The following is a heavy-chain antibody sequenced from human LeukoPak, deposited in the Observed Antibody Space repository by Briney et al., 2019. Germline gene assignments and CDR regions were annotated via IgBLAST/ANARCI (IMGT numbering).Heavy chain of an antibody. J-gene: IGHJ4*02. CDR2: INHGGTT. CDR3: ARGRVRVSPGTGYFDS. Sequence: LETLSLTCGLSGGSLSGYNWNWIRQTPLKGLEWIGEINHGGTTHYNPSLESRVIISIDTFKSQFSLILNSVTAADTAVFYCARGRVRVSPGTGYFDSWSQGAQVIVSS. CDR1: GGSLSGYN. D-gene: IGHD2-15*01. V-gene: IGHV4-34*01.